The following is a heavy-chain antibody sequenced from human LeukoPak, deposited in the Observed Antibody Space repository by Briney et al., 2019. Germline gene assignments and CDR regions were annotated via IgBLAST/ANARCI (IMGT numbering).Heavy chain of an antibody. D-gene: IGHD3-22*01. CDR2: IWYDGSNK. V-gene: IGHV3-33*06. J-gene: IGHJ4*02. CDR1: GFTFSSYG. CDR3: AKVYDSSGYYFPC. Sequence: PGGSLRLSCAASGFTFSSYGMHWVRQAPGKGLEWVAVIWYDGSNKYYADSVKGRFTISRDNSKNTLYLQMNSLRAEDTAVYYCAKVYDSSGYYFPCWGQGTLVTVSS.